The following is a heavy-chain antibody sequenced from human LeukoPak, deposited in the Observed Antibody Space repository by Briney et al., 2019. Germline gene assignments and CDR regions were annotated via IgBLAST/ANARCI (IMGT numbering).Heavy chain of an antibody. V-gene: IGHV4-39*07. D-gene: IGHD3-22*01. Sequence: SETLSLTCTVSGGSISSYYWGWIRQPPGKGLEWIGSISYSVSTYYTPSLKSRVTISVDTSKNQFSLKLSSVTAADTAVYYCARDREDSSGYYYVSGFDPWGQGTLVTVSS. CDR1: GGSISSYY. CDR3: ARDREDSSGYYYVSGFDP. J-gene: IGHJ5*02. CDR2: ISYSVST.